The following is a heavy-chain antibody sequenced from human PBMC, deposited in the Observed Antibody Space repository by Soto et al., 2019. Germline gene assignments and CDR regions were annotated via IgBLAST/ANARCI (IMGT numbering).Heavy chain of an antibody. D-gene: IGHD4-17*01. CDR1: GFTLSSYD. Sequence: EVQLVESGGGLVQPGGSLRLSCAASGFTLSSYDIHWVRQATGEGLAWVSGIGSGGDTHYADSVKGRFIISREDGKSSLYLHMNNRRDGDTAVYYCTRKTTATGMEVWGQGATVTVSS. J-gene: IGHJ6*02. CDR3: TRKTTATGMEV. V-gene: IGHV3-13*01. CDR2: IGSGGDT.